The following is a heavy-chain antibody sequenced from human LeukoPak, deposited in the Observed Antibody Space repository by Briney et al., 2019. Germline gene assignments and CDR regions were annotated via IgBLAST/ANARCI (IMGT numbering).Heavy chain of an antibody. J-gene: IGHJ4*02. CDR2: IIPIFGTA. D-gene: IGHD2-15*01. Sequence: ASVKVSCKASGGTFSSYAISWVRQAPGQGLEWMGGIIPIFGTANHAQKFQGRVTITADESTSTAYMELSSLRSEDTAVYYCAKDYCRDGNCPFAFLDSWGQGTLVTVSS. CDR3: AKDYCRDGNCPFAFLDS. CDR1: GGTFSSYA. V-gene: IGHV1-69*13.